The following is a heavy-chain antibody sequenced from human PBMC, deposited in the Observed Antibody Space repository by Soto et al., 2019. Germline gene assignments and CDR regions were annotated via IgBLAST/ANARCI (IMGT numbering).Heavy chain of an antibody. CDR3: ARDSEGTAVTPTPNNAFDI. CDR2: IIPIFGTA. V-gene: IGHV1-69*13. D-gene: IGHD6-19*01. J-gene: IGHJ3*02. CDR1: GGTFSSYA. Sequence: SVKVSCKASGGTFSSYAISWVRQAPGQGLEWMGGIIPIFGTANYAQKFQGRVTITADESMSTAYMELSSLRSEDTAVYYCARDSEGTAVTPTPNNAFDIWGQGTMVTVSS.